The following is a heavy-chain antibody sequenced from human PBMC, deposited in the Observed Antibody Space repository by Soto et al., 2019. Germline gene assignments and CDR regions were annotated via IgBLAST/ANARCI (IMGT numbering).Heavy chain of an antibody. V-gene: IGHV4-59*01. CDR3: ARKIWSFDY. CDR2: IYYSGST. D-gene: IGHD1-1*01. CDR1: GGSISSYY. J-gene: IGHJ4*02. Sequence: SETLSLTCTVSGGSISSYYWSWILQPPGKGLEWIGYIYYSGSTNYNPSLKSRVTISVDTSKNQFSLKLSSVTAADTAVYYCARKIWSFDYWGQGTLVTVSS.